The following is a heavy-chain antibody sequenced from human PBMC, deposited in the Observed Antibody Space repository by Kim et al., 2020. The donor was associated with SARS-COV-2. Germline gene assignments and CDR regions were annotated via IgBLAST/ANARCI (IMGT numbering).Heavy chain of an antibody. V-gene: IGHV1-69*04. J-gene: IGHJ5*02. CDR1: GGTFSSYA. D-gene: IGHD3-3*01. Sequence: SVKVSCKASGGTFSSYAISWVRQAPGQGLEWMGRIIPILGIANYAQKFQGRVTITADKSTSTAYMELSSLRSEDTAVYYCARDQWGYDFWSGYYTGNNWFDPWGQGTLVTVSS. CDR2: IIPILGIA. CDR3: ARDQWGYDFWSGYYTGNNWFDP.